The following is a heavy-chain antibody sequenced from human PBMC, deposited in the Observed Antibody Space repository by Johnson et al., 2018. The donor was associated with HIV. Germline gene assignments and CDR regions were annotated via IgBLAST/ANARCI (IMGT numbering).Heavy chain of an antibody. CDR3: TTGLYWNDAFDI. D-gene: IGHD1-1*01. CDR1: GFIFSNYW. V-gene: IGHV3-15*01. J-gene: IGHJ3*02. CDR2: VKSKTEGGTT. Sequence: VQLVESGGGLVQPGGSLRLSCAVSGFIFSNYWMEWVRQAPGKGLEWVGRVKSKTEGGTTDYAAPGKGRFTISRDASKNTLYLQMNSLKTEDTAVYYFTTGLYWNDAFDIWGQGTMVTVSS.